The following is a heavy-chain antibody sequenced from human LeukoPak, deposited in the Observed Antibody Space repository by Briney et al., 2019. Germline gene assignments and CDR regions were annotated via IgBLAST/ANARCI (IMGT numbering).Heavy chain of an antibody. J-gene: IGHJ4*02. D-gene: IGHD4-17*01. CDR2: ISWNSGSI. CDR1: GFTFDDFA. Sequence: GGSLRLSCAASGFTFDDFAMHWVRQAPGKGLEWVSGISWNSGSIDYADSVKGRFTISRDNAKNSLYLQMNSLGAEDAALYFCAKGTNGDFHDSFAYWGQGILVTVSP. V-gene: IGHV3-9*01. CDR3: AKGTNGDFHDSFAY.